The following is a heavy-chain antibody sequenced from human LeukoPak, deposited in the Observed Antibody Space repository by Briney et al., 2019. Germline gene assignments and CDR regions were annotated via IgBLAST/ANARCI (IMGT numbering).Heavy chain of an antibody. V-gene: IGHV1-69*13. CDR1: GGTFSSYA. J-gene: IGHJ4*02. CDR2: IVPIFGSA. Sequence: GASVKVSCKASGGTFSSYAISWVRQAPGQGLEWMGGIVPIFGSANYAQKFQGRVTITADESTTTAYMELTGLRSEDTAVYYCARDYYDSSGYYDYWGQGTLVTVSS. D-gene: IGHD3-22*01. CDR3: ARDYYDSSGYYDY.